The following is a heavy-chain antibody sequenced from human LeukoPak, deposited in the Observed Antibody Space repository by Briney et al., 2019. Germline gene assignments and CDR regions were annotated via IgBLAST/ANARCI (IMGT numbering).Heavy chain of an antibody. J-gene: IGHJ4*02. CDR1: GDSVSSSSSA. CDR3: ARNLRPDFDY. CDR2: TYYRSKWHN. V-gene: IGHV6-1*01. Sequence: SQTLSLTCAISGDSVSSSSSAWSWIRQSPSRGLEWLGRTYYRSKWHNDYAESVKSRITINPDTSKNVFSLQLNSVTPEDTAVYYCARNLRPDFDYWGQGTLVTVSS.